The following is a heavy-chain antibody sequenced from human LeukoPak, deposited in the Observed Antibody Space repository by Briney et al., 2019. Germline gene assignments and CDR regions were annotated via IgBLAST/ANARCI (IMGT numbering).Heavy chain of an antibody. CDR3: ARPLWFGESHGFNI. CDR2: ISSSSSTI. D-gene: IGHD3-10*01. CDR1: GFTFRSYS. Sequence: GGSLRLSCAASGFTFRSYSMTWVRQAPGKGLEWVSYISSSSSTIYYADSVKGRFTISRDNAKNSLYLQMNSLRAEDTAVYYCARPLWFGESHGFNIWGQGTMVTVSS. J-gene: IGHJ3*02. V-gene: IGHV3-48*04.